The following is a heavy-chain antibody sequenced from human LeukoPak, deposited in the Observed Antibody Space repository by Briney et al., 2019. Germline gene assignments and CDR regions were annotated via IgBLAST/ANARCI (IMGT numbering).Heavy chain of an antibody. Sequence: ASVKVSCKASGGTFSSYAISWVRQAPGQGLEWMGRIIPILGIANYAQKFQGRVTITADKSTSTAYMELSSLRSEDTAVYYCARDYPPYSGYDHSPFDYWGQGTLVTVSS. CDR3: ARDYPPYSGYDHSPFDY. D-gene: IGHD5-12*01. CDR1: GGTFSSYA. J-gene: IGHJ4*02. CDR2: IIPILGIA. V-gene: IGHV1-69*04.